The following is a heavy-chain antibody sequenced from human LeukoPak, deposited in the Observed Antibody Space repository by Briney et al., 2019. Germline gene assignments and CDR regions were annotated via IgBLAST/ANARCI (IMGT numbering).Heavy chain of an antibody. CDR2: INHDGRI. J-gene: IGHJ3*02. D-gene: IGHD1-1*01. CDR3: ARNRGTFVELMFDI. Sequence: PSETLSLTCAVSAGSFSGYYWGWIRQPPGKGLEWIGEINHDGRINYHSSLKSRLTISVDTTKNQFSLKLSSVTAADTAVYYCARNRGTFVELMFDIWGLRTMVTVSS. CDR1: AGSFSGYY. V-gene: IGHV4-34*01.